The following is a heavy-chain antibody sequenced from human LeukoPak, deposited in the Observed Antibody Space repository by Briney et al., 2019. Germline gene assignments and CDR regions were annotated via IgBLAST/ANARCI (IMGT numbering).Heavy chain of an antibody. Sequence: SETLSLTCTVSGGSISSYYWSWIRQPPGEGLEWIGYIHYSGFSNYNPSLKSRVTISVDTSKNHFSLKLNFVTAADTAVYYCARDLHGGNSGLGYWGQGTLVTVSP. CDR3: ARDLHGGNSGLGY. CDR1: GGSISSYY. V-gene: IGHV4-59*01. D-gene: IGHD4-23*01. J-gene: IGHJ1*01. CDR2: IHYSGFS.